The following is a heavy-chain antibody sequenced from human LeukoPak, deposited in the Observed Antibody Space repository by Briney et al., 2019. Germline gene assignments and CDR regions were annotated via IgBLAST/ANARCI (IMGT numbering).Heavy chain of an antibody. J-gene: IGHJ4*02. CDR2: INAGNGNT. CDR3: ARLTSRGFDY. CDR1: GYTFTSYA. Sequence: RASVKVSFKASGYTFTSYAMHWVRQAPGQRLEWMGWINAGNGNTKYSQKFQGRVTITRDTSASTAYMELSSLGSEDTAVYYCARLTSRGFDYWGQGTLVTVSS. V-gene: IGHV1-3*01. D-gene: IGHD4/OR15-4a*01.